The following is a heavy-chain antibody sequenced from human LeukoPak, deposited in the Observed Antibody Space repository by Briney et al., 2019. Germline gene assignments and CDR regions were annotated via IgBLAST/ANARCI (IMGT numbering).Heavy chain of an antibody. CDR1: GGSFSGYY. CDR2: INHSGST. D-gene: IGHD6-19*01. J-gene: IGHJ4*02. CDR3: ATLIAVAGTFDY. Sequence: SETASLTCAVYGGSFSGYYWSWIRQPPGKGLEWIGEINHSGSTNYNPSLKSRVTISVDTSKNQFSLKLSSVTAADTAVYYCATLIAVAGTFDYWGQGTLVTVSS. V-gene: IGHV4-34*01.